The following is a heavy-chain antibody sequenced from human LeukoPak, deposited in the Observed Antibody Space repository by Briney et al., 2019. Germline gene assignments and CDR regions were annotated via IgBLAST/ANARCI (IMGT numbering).Heavy chain of an antibody. CDR2: ISSSSSYI. CDR3: AELGITMIGGV. Sequence: GGSLRLSCAASGFTFSSYSMNWVRQAPGKGLEWVSSISSSSSYIYYADSVNGRLTISRDNAKNSLYLQMNSLRAEDTAVYYCAELGITMIGGVWGKGTTVTISS. V-gene: IGHV3-21*01. J-gene: IGHJ6*04. CDR1: GFTFSSYS. D-gene: IGHD3-10*02.